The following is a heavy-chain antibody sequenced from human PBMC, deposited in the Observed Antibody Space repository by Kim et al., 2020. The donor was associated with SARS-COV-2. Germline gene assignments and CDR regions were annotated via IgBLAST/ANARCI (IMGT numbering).Heavy chain of an antibody. J-gene: IGHJ6*01. CDR2: ISSSGSYT. Sequence: GGSLRLSCVASGFTFSSYSMNWVRQAPGKGLEWVSSISSSGSYTNYADSMKGRFTISRDNAKNPLYLQMNSLRAEDTAVYYCASFLGPYYEFPWYYYGM. CDR3: ASFLGPYYEFPWYYYGM. CDR1: GFTFSSYS. V-gene: IGHV3-21*01. D-gene: IGHD3-3*01.